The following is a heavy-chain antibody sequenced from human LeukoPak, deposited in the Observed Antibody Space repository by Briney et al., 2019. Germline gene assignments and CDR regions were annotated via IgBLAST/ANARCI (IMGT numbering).Heavy chain of an antibody. J-gene: IGHJ4*02. Sequence: SETLSLTCTVSGGSISSSSYYWGWIRQPPGKGLEWIGEINHSGSTNYNPSLKSRVTISVDTSKNQFSLKLSSVTAADAAVYYCARGPKIGPMARGVYPDPFDYWGQGTLVTVSS. CDR3: ARGPKIGPMARGVYPDPFDY. D-gene: IGHD3-10*01. V-gene: IGHV4-39*07. CDR1: GGSISSSSYY. CDR2: INHSGST.